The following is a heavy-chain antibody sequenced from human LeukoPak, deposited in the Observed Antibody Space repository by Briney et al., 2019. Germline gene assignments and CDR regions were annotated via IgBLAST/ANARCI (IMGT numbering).Heavy chain of an antibody. V-gene: IGHV3-30-3*01. CDR2: ISYDGSNK. CDR3: ATRYCSIAACRASSYKCMDV. D-gene: IGHD2-2*01. J-gene: IGHJ6*04. CDR1: GFTFSSYA. Sequence: PGGSLRLSCAASGFTFSSYAMHWVRQAPGKGLEWVAVISYDGSNKYYADSVKGRFTISRDNSKNTLYLQMNSLRAEDTAVYYCATRYCSIAACRASSYKCMDVWGKGTTVTVSS.